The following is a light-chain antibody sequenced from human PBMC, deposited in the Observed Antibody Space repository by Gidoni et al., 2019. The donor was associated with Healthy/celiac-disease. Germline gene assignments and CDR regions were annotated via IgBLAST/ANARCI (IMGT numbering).Light chain of an antibody. J-gene: IGKJ4*01. CDR1: QSVSSSY. CDR3: QQYGSSPKLT. Sequence: EIVLTQSPGTLSLAPGERATLSCRASQSVSSSYVAWYQQKPGQAPRLLIYGASSRATGIPDRFSGSGSGTDFTLTISRLEPEDVAVYYCQQYGSSPKLTFXGXTKVEIK. CDR2: GAS. V-gene: IGKV3-20*01.